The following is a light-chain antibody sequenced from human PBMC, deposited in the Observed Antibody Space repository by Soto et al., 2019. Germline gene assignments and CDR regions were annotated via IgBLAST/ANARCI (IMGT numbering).Light chain of an antibody. CDR1: QSVSGSF. V-gene: IGKV3-20*01. Sequence: DTVFTQSPGTLSLSPGERGTLSCRASQSVSGSFLAWYQQKPGQAPRLLLYGASNRATGIPDRFSGSGSGTDFTLTISRLEPEDFAVYYCQQYGSSGTFGQGAKVDIK. CDR2: GAS. CDR3: QQYGSSGT. J-gene: IGKJ1*01.